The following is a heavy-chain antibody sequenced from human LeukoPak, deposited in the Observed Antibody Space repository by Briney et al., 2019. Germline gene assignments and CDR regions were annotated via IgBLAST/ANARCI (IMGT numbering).Heavy chain of an antibody. V-gene: IGHV3-23*01. CDR1: GFTFSSYA. CDR3: AKRRGAAAGSIDY. Sequence: HSGGSLRLSCAASGFTFSSYAMSWVRQAPGKGLEWVSAISGSGGSTYYADFVKGRFTISRDNSKNTLYLQMNSLRAEDTAVYYCAKRRGAAAGSIDYWGQGTLVTVSS. J-gene: IGHJ4*02. CDR2: ISGSGGST. D-gene: IGHD6-13*01.